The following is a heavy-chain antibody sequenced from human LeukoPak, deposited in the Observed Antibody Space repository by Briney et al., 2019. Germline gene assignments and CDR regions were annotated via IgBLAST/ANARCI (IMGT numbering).Heavy chain of an antibody. CDR3: ARDRDYYGSGSYYRWFDP. D-gene: IGHD3-10*01. CDR2: IYYCGST. Sequence: SETLSLTCTVSGGSISSYYWSWIRQPPGKGLEWIGYIYYCGSTNYNPSLKSRVTISVDTSKNQFSLKLSSVTAADTAVYYCARDRDYYGSGSYYRWFDPWGQGTLVTVSS. V-gene: IGHV4-59*01. J-gene: IGHJ5*02. CDR1: GGSISSYY.